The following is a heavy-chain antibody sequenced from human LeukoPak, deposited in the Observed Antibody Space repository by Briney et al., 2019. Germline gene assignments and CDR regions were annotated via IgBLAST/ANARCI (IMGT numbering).Heavy chain of an antibody. CDR3: ARVPYDSSGYYFDY. Sequence: SETLSLTCTVSGGSISSGDYYWSWIRQPPGKGLEWIGYIYYSGSTYYNPSLKSRVTISVDTSKNQFSLKLSSVTAADAAVYYCARVPYDSSGYYFDYWGQGTLVTVSS. D-gene: IGHD3-22*01. CDR1: GGSISSGDYY. CDR2: IYYSGST. V-gene: IGHV4-30-4*01. J-gene: IGHJ4*02.